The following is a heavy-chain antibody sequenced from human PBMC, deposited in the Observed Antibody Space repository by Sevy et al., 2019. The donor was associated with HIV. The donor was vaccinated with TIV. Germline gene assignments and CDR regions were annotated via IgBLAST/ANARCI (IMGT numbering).Heavy chain of an antibody. V-gene: IGHV3-30*04. CDR1: GFSFNGYA. Sequence: GGSLRLSCAASGFSFNGYAMHWVRQAPGKGLEWLAVISYDGSVKYYTESVKGRFTISRDNTKNTLFLHLNSLRPEDTAVYYCVREGRNYEYVWGTYHSGFRAQGTLVTVSS. CDR2: ISYDGSVK. D-gene: IGHD3-16*02. CDR3: VREGRNYEYVWGTYHSGF. J-gene: IGHJ4*02.